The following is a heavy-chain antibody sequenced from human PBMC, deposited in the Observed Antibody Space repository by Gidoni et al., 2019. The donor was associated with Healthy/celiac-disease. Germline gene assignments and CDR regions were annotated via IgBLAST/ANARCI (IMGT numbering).Heavy chain of an antibody. Sequence: QVLLVASQGGAVQPGNSLRLSCRAAAFTFWSAHMPWGRQAPGKGLEWVAVIANDGGTEYYAHYLQVRFTISSDHSKNTLYLQMNSLGADDTAVYYCEKVCDFWVGYLPWVDFYGMDVWGQGAPVTGS. J-gene: IGHJ6*02. V-gene: IGHV3-30*18. D-gene: IGHD3-3*01. CDR1: AFTFWSAH. CDR3: EKVCDFWVGYLPWVDFYGMDV. CDR2: IANDGGTE.